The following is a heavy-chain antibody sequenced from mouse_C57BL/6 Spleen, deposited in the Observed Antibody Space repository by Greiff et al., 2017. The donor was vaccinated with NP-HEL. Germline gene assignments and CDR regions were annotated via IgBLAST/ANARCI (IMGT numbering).Heavy chain of an antibody. Sequence: VQVVESGAELARPGASVKLSCKASGYTFTSYGISWVKQRTGQGLEWIGEIYPRSGNTYYNEKFKGKATLTADKSSSTAYMELRSLTSEDSAVYFCARDYGSLRWYFDVWGTGTTVTVSS. V-gene: IGHV1-81*01. D-gene: IGHD1-1*01. J-gene: IGHJ1*03. CDR1: GYTFTSYG. CDR2: IYPRSGNT. CDR3: ARDYGSLRWYFDV.